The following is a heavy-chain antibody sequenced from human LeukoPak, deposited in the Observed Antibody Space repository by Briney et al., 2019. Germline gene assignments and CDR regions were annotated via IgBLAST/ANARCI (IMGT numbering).Heavy chain of an antibody. V-gene: IGHV3-7*03. D-gene: IGHD3-22*01. CDR3: ARVGPLYEDSGYRSFDV. CDR2: IKDDGSET. Sequence: GGSLRLSCAASGFTFSSYGMHWVRQAPGKGLEWLANIKDDGSETNYLDAVKGRFTISRDNARNSLYVQMNSLRVEDTAVYYCARVGPLYEDSGYRSFDVWGQGTLVTVSS. CDR1: GFTFSSYG. J-gene: IGHJ4*02.